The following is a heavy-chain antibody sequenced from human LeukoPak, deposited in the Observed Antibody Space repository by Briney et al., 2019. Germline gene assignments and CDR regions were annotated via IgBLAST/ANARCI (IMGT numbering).Heavy chain of an antibody. V-gene: IGHV4-39*01. D-gene: IGHD5-18*01. Sequence: KPSETLSLTCTVSGDSISSSDYYWGWIRQPPGKGLEWIANIYYSGTTSYNPSLKSRVTISVDTSKNQFSLSLSSVTAADTAVYFCARNRRGYSYGTLYYFDYWGQGTLVTVSS. J-gene: IGHJ4*02. CDR3: ARNRRGYSYGTLYYFDY. CDR2: IYYSGTT. CDR1: GDSISSSDYY.